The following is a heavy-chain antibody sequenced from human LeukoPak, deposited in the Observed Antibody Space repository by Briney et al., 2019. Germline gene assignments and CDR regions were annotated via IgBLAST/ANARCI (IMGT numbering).Heavy chain of an antibody. CDR1: GFTVSSNY. D-gene: IGHD3-22*01. CDR3: ARTDSSGYYYDY. J-gene: IGHJ4*02. V-gene: IGHV3-53*01. Sequence: GGSLRLSCAASGFTVSSNYMSWVREAPGKGLEWVSILYSGGSTYYADSVKGRFTISRDNSKNTLYLQMNSLRAEDTAVYYCARTDSSGYYYDYWGQGTLVTVSS. CDR2: LYSGGST.